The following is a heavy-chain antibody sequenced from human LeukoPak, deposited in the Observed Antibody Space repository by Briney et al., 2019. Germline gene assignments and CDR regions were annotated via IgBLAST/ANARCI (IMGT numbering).Heavy chain of an antibody. CDR1: GDSVSSNSAA. V-gene: IGHV6-1*01. CDR2: TYYRSKWYN. Sequence: QTLSLTCAISGDSVSSNSAAWNWIRQSPSGGLEWLGRTYYRSKWYNDYAVSVKSRITINPDTSKNQFSLQLNSVTPEDTAVYYCATSTEHSKQFDYWGQGTLVTVSS. CDR3: ATSTEHSKQFDY. D-gene: IGHD1-14*01. J-gene: IGHJ4*02.